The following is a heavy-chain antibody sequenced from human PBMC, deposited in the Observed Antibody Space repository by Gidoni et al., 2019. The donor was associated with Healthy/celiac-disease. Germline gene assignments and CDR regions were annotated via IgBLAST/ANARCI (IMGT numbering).Heavy chain of an antibody. CDR3: ARGRLGLRSPLGYYYYGMDV. CDR1: GFTVSSNY. CDR2: IYSGGST. J-gene: IGHJ6*02. D-gene: IGHD5-12*01. V-gene: IGHV3-53*02. Sequence: EVQLVETGGGLIQPGGSLRLSCAASGFTVSSNYMSWVRQAPGKGLEWVSVIYSGGSTYYADSVKGRFTISRDNSKNTLYLQMNSLRAEDTAVYYCARGRLGLRSPLGYYYYGMDVWGQGTTVTVSS.